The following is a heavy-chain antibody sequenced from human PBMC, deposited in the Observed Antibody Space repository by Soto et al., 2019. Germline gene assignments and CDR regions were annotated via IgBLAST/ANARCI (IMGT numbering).Heavy chain of an antibody. V-gene: IGHV3-30*18. J-gene: IGHJ4*02. CDR2: ISYDGSNK. CDR3: AKDRDILRYNWNYDWSFDY. Sequence: GGSLRLSCAASGFTFSSYGMHWVRQAPGKGLEWVAVISYDGSNKYYADSVKGRFTISRDNSKNTLYLQMNSLRAEDTAVYYCAKDRDILRYNWNYDWSFDYWGQGTLVTVSS. D-gene: IGHD1-7*01. CDR1: GFTFSSYG.